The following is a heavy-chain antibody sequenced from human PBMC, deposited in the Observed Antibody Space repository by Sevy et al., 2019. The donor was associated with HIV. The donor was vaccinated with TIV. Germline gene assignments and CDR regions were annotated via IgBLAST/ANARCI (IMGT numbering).Heavy chain of an antibody. J-gene: IGHJ5*02. D-gene: IGHD2-15*01. CDR2: IYWNDDK. CDR1: GFSLSTSGVG. V-gene: IGHV2-5*01. CDR3: AHRPGYCSGGSCYPDWFDP. Sequence: SGPTLVNPTQTLTLTCTFSGFSLSTSGVGVGWIRQPPGKALEWLALIYWNDDKRYSPSLKSRLTITKDTSKNQVVLKMTNMDTVDTATYYCAHRPGYCSGGSCYPDWFDPWGQGTLVTVSS.